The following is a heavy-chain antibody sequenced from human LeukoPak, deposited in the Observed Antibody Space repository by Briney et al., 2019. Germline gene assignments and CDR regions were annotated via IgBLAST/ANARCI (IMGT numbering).Heavy chain of an antibody. CDR1: GFTFTSSA. D-gene: IGHD4-11*01. V-gene: IGHV1-58*01. Sequence: SVKVSCKASGFTFTSSAVQWERQARGQRLEWIGWIVVGSGNTNYAQKFQERVTITRDMSTSTAYMELSSLRSEDTAVYYCAAGEDYSDYFDYWGQGTLVTVSS. J-gene: IGHJ4*02. CDR2: IVVGSGNT. CDR3: AAGEDYSDYFDY.